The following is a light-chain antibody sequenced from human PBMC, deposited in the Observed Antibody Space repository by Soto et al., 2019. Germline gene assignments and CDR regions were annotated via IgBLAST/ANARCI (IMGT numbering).Light chain of an antibody. CDR2: GNS. CDR3: QSYDSSLRVSV. Sequence: QAVVTQPPSVAGAPGQRVTISGTGSSSNIGAGYDVHWYQQLPGTAPKLLIYGNSNRTSGVPDRFSGSKSGTSASLAITGLQAEDEADYYCQSYDSSLRVSVFGGGTTLTVL. V-gene: IGLV1-40*01. CDR1: SSNIGAGYD. J-gene: IGLJ2*01.